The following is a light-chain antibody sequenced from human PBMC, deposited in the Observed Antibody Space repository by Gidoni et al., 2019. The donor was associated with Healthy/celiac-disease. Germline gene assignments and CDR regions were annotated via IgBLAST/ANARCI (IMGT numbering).Light chain of an antibody. CDR1: QSVSSY. CDR2: DAS. Sequence: EIVLTQSPATLSLSPGERATLSCRASQSVSSYLAWYQQQPGQAHRLLIYDASNRATGIPARFSGSGSGTDFTLTISSLEPEDFAVYYCQQRSNWPLTFGGGTKVEIK. J-gene: IGKJ4*01. V-gene: IGKV3-11*01. CDR3: QQRSNWPLT.